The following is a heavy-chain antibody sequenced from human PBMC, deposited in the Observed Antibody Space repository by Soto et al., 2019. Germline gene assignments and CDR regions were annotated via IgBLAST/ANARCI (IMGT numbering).Heavy chain of an antibody. CDR3: ARVSRSSLRHYYYYGMDV. Sequence: SQTLSLTCDISGDSVSSNSAAWNWIRQSPSRGLEWLGRTYYRSKWDNDYAVSVKSRITINPDTSKNQFSLKLNTVTPEDTAVYYCARVSRSSLRHYYYYGMDVWGQGTTVTVSS. J-gene: IGHJ6*02. D-gene: IGHD6-13*01. V-gene: IGHV6-1*01. CDR1: GDSVSSNSAA. CDR2: TYYRSKWDN.